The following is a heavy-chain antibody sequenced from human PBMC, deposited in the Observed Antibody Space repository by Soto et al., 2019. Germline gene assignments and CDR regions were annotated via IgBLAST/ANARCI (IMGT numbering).Heavy chain of an antibody. D-gene: IGHD3-22*01. J-gene: IGHJ4*02. CDR2: INAGNGNT. CDR1: GYTFTSYA. Sequence: QVQPVQSGAEEKKPGASVKVSCKASGYTFTSYAMHWVRQAHGQRLEWMGWINAGNGNTKYSQKFQGRVTITRDTSASTAYMELSSLRSEDTAVYYCARGSGYYYWDDYWGQGTLVTVSS. CDR3: ARGSGYYYWDDY. V-gene: IGHV1-3*05.